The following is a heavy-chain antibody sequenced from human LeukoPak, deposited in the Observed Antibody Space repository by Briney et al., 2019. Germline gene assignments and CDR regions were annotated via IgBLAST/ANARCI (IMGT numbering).Heavy chain of an antibody. V-gene: IGHV3-53*01. CDR3: ARRAGDYSHRYDY. CDR1: GFTVSSNS. Sequence: GGSLRLSCTVSGFTVSSNSMSWVRQAPGKGLEWVSFIYSGGNTHNSDSVKGRFTISRDNSKNTLYLQMNSLRAEDTAVYYCARRAGDYSHRYDYWGQGTLVTVSS. D-gene: IGHD3-22*01. CDR2: IYSGGNT. J-gene: IGHJ4*02.